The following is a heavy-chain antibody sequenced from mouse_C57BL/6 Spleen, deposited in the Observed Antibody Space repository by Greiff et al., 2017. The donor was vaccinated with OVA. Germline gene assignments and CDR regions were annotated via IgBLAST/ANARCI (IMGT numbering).Heavy chain of an antibody. CDR1: GYAFSSSW. CDR3: ARSTTVVAYYFDY. D-gene: IGHD1-1*01. V-gene: IGHV1-82*01. J-gene: IGHJ2*01. CDR2: IYPGDGDT. Sequence: VQLQQSGPELVKPGASVKISCKASGYAFSSSWMNWVKQRPGKGLEWIGRIYPGDGDTNYNGKFKGKATLTADKSSSTAYMQLSSLTSEDSAVYVCARSTTVVAYYFDYWGKGTTLTVSS.